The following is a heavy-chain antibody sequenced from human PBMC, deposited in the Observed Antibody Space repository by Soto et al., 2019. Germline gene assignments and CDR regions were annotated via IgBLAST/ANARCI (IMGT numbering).Heavy chain of an antibody. CDR1: GYSFTSYR. Sequence: GESLKISCKGSGYSFTSYRIGWVRQMPGKGLEWMGIIYPGDSDTRYSPSFQGQVTISADKSISTAYLQWSSLKASDTAMYYCARFRSYYYDSSGYYDAFDIWGQGTMVTVSS. CDR2: IYPGDSDT. V-gene: IGHV5-51*01. CDR3: ARFRSYYYDSSGYYDAFDI. J-gene: IGHJ3*02. D-gene: IGHD3-22*01.